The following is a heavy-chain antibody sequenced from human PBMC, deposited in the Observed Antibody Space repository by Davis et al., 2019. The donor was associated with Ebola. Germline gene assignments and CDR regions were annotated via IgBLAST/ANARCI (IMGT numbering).Heavy chain of an antibody. CDR2: INHSGST. CDR1: GGSFSGYY. Sequence: MPGGSLRLSCAVYGGSFSGYYRSWIRQPPGKGLEWIGEINHSGSTNYNPSLKSRVTISVDTSKNQFSLKLSSVTAADTAVYYCARGFRYCSSTSCQPPYYYYYGMDVWGKGTTVTVSS. D-gene: IGHD2-2*01. V-gene: IGHV4-34*01. CDR3: ARGFRYCSSTSCQPPYYYYYGMDV. J-gene: IGHJ6*04.